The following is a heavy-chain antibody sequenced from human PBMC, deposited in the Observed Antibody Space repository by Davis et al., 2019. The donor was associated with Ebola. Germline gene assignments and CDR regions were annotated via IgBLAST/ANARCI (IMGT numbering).Heavy chain of an antibody. CDR1: GFTFSSYG. D-gene: IGHD3-3*01. J-gene: IGHJ4*02. CDR2: ISYDGSNK. Sequence: GESLKISCAASGFTFSSYGMHWVRQAPGKGLEWVAVISYDGSNKYYADSVKGRFTISRDNSKNTLYLQMTSLRAEDTAVYYCARKGGEVLRFLEWLSDFDYWGQGTLVTVSS. CDR3: ARKGGEVLRFLEWLSDFDY. V-gene: IGHV3-30*03.